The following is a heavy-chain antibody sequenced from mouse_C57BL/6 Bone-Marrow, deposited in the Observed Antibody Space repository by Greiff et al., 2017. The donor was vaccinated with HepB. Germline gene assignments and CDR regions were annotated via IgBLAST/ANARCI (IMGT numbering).Heavy chain of an antibody. J-gene: IGHJ1*03. V-gene: IGHV1-18*01. D-gene: IGHD2-3*01. CDR2: INPNNGGT. CDR3: ARSHYDGYARGHGYFDD. Sequence: VQLQQSGPELVKPGASVKIPCKASGYTFTDYNMDWVKQSHGKSLEWIGDINPNNGGTIYNQKFKGKATLTVDKSSSTAYMELRSLTSEDTAVYYCARSHYDGYARGHGYFDDWGTGTTVTVSS. CDR1: GYTFTDYN.